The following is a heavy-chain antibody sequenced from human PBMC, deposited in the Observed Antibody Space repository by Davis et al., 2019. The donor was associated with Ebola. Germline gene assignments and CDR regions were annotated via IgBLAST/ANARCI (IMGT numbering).Heavy chain of an antibody. Sequence: GESLKISCAASGFPLNDYEMNWVRQAPGKGLVWVSRINSDGSSTSYADSVKGRFTISRDNAKNTLYLQMNSLRVEDTAIYYCARDLDWVVYDYWGQGTLVTVSS. CDR1: GFPLNDYE. V-gene: IGHV3-74*01. CDR3: ARDLDWVVYDY. CDR2: INSDGSST. D-gene: IGHD1-1*01. J-gene: IGHJ4*02.